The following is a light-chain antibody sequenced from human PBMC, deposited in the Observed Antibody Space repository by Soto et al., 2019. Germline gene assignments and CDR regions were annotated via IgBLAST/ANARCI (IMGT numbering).Light chain of an antibody. V-gene: IGKV3-20*01. CDR1: QSVSSSY. Sequence: EIVLTQSPGTLSLSPGERATLSCRASQSVSSSYLAWYQQKPGQAPRLLIYGASSRATGIPDRFSGSGSGTDFALTISRLEPEDFAVYYCQQSGRSPFTFGQGTKLEIK. CDR2: GAS. CDR3: QQSGRSPFT. J-gene: IGKJ2*01.